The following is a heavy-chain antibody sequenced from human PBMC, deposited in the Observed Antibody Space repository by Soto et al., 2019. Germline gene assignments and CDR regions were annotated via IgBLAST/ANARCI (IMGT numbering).Heavy chain of an antibody. V-gene: IGHV3-48*01. D-gene: IGHD4-17*01. CDR2: ISSSSSTI. CDR3: ARAVLLPLAP. CDR1: GFTFSSYS. J-gene: IGHJ5*02. Sequence: PGGSLRLSCAASGFTFSSYSMNWVRQAPGKGLEWVSYISSSSSTIYYADSVKGRFTISRDNAKNSLYLQMNSLRAEDTAVYYSARAVLLPLAPGGRGTLVTVSS.